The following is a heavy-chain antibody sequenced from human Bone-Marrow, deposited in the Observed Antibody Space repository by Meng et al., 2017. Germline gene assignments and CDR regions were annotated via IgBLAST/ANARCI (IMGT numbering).Heavy chain of an antibody. V-gene: IGHV1-18*01. CDR3: ARVVPIAAAGWDTYYFDY. D-gene: IGHD6-13*01. Sequence: ASVKVSCKASGYTFTSYGISWVRQAPGRGLEWMGWISAYNGNTNYAQKLQGRVTMTTDTSTSTAYMELRSLRSDDTAVYYCARVVPIAAAGWDTYYFDYWGQGTLVTVSS. CDR1: GYTFTSYG. J-gene: IGHJ4*02. CDR2: ISAYNGNT.